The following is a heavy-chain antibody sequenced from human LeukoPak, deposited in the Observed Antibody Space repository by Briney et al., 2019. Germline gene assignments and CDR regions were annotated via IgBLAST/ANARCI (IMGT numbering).Heavy chain of an antibody. D-gene: IGHD3-10*01. J-gene: IGHJ4*02. CDR3: ARESPYGSGSYYHLTYYFDY. CDR1: GGSISSGDYY. Sequence: PSETLSLTCTVSGGSISSGDYYWSWIRQPPGKGLEWIGYIYYSGSTYYNPSLKSRVTISVDTSKNQFSLKLSSVTAADTAVYYCARESPYGSGSYYHLTYYFDYWGQGTLVTVSS. V-gene: IGHV4-30-4*01. CDR2: IYYSGST.